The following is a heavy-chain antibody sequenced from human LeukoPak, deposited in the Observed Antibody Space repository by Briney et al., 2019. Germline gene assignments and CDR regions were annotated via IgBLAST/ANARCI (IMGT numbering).Heavy chain of an antibody. CDR3: APPNYSGYDLAHFDY. D-gene: IGHD5-12*01. Sequence: PGGYLRLSCAAAGFTFSSYWMHWVRQAPGKRLVWVSRINSDGSSTSYADSVKGRFTISRDNAKNPLYLQMNSMRTEDTAVYYCAPPNYSGYDLAHFDYWGQGTLVTVSS. J-gene: IGHJ4*02. V-gene: IGHV3-74*01. CDR2: INSDGSST. CDR1: GFTFSSYW.